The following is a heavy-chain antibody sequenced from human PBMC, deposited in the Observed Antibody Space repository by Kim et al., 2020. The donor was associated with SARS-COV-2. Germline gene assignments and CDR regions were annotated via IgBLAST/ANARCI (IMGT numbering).Heavy chain of an antibody. D-gene: IGHD2-21*02. V-gene: IGHV3-33*01. J-gene: IGHJ4*02. Sequence: GGSLRLSCAASGFTFSSYGMHWVRQAPGKGLEWVAVIWYDGSNKYYADSVKGRFTISRDNSKNTLYLQMNSLRAEDTAVYYCARDPGGNSDEGIDYWGQGTLVTVSS. CDR3: ARDPGGNSDEGIDY. CDR1: GFTFSSYG. CDR2: IWYDGSNK.